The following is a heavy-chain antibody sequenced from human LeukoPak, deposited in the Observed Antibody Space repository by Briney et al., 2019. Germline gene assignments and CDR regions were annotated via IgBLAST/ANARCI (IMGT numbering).Heavy chain of an antibody. J-gene: IGHJ4*02. CDR2: INSDGSWT. D-gene: IGHD2/OR15-2a*01. CDR1: GNYW. V-gene: IGHV3-74*01. Sequence: PGGSLRLSCAASGNYWMHWVRQAPGEGLVWVSHINSDGSWTSYADSVKGRFTISKDNAMNTVYLQMNSLRAEDTAVYYCVSFYETYWGRGTLVTVSS. CDR3: VSFYETY.